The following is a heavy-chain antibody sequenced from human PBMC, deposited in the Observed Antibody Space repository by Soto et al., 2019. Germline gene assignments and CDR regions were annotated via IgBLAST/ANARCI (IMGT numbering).Heavy chain of an antibody. Sequence: GGSLRLSCAASGFTFDDYAMHWVRQAPGKGLEWVSGISWNSGSIGYADSVKGRFTISRDNAKNSLYLQMNSLRAEDTALYYCAKAPLAYCSSTSCYASWFDPWGQGTLVTVSS. CDR2: ISWNSGSI. V-gene: IGHV3-9*01. CDR3: AKAPLAYCSSTSCYASWFDP. D-gene: IGHD2-2*01. J-gene: IGHJ5*02. CDR1: GFTFDDYA.